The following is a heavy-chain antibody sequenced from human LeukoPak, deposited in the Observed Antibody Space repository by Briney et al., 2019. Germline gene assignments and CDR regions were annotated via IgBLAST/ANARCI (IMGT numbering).Heavy chain of an antibody. Sequence: ASVKVSCKASGYTFTNYDINWVRQATGQGLEWMGWMNPYRGNTGYARKFQDRVTITRNTSISTAYMDLSGLRSEDTAVYFCARDGRITAAGTEFDYWGQGTLVTVSS. V-gene: IGHV1-8*03. CDR2: MNPYRGNT. D-gene: IGHD6-13*01. CDR1: GYTFTNYD. CDR3: ARDGRITAAGTEFDY. J-gene: IGHJ4*02.